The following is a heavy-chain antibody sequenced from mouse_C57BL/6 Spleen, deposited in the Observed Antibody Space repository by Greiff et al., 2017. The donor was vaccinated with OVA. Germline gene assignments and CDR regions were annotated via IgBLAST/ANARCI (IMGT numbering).Heavy chain of an antibody. Sequence: EVQGVESGAELVKPGASVKLSCTASGFNIKDYYMHWVKQRTEQGLEWIGRIDPEDGETKYAPKFQGKATITADTSSNTAYLQLSSLTSEDTAVYYGARRWDYDEGSDYWGQGTTRTVSS. CDR1: GFNIKDYY. CDR3: ARRWDYDEGSDY. J-gene: IGHJ2*01. D-gene: IGHD2-4*01. CDR2: IDPEDGET. V-gene: IGHV14-2*01.